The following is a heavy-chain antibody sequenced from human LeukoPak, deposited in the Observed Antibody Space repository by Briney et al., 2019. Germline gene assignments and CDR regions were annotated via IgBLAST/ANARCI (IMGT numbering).Heavy chain of an antibody. Sequence: PGGSLRLSCAASGFTFSNYWMSWVRQAPGKGLEWVANIKQDGSEKYYVDSVKGRFTIYRDNAKNSLYLQMNSLRAEDTAVYYCARGGDSSSWYWFDYWGQGTLVTVSS. V-gene: IGHV3-7*05. J-gene: IGHJ4*02. CDR2: IKQDGSEK. CDR1: GFTFSNYW. CDR3: ARGGDSSSWYWFDY. D-gene: IGHD6-13*01.